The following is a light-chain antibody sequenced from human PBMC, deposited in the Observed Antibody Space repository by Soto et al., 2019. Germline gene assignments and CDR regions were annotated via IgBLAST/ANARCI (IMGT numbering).Light chain of an antibody. J-gene: IGKJ3*01. Sequence: DIPMTQSPSTLSAAVGDGVTITFRASQSSSNRWAWYQPKPGKAPKYLIYDASTWDSGTPTRFSGSASGTEFTLSISSLQPDDFATYYCQQYKIYPCTFGPGTKVDT. V-gene: IGKV1-5*01. CDR1: QSSSNR. CDR3: QQYKIYPCT. CDR2: DAS.